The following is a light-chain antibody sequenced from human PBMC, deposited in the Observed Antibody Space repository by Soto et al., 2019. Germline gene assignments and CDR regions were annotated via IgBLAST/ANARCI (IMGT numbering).Light chain of an antibody. CDR2: GAS. CDR1: QSVSSIF. CDR3: QHCGGSSWT. Sequence: EIVLTQSPATLSLSPGERATLFCRASQSVSSIFLAWYQQKPGQTPRLLVYGASSRATGIPDRFSGSGSGTDFTLTISSLEPEDFAVYYCQHCGGSSWTFGKGTKVDIK. V-gene: IGKV3-20*01. J-gene: IGKJ1*01.